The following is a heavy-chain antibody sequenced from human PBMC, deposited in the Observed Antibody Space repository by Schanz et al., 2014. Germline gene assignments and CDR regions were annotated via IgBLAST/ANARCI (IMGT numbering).Heavy chain of an antibody. V-gene: IGHV3-33*06. CDR1: GLNFDYYG. D-gene: IGHD2-2*01. Sequence: VQLVESGGGVVQPGRSLRLSCATSGLNFDYYGMNWVRQAPGKGLEWVAIIWYDGNNKKYADSVKGRFTISRDNSKNTLYLQMNSLRDEDTAMYYCAKRCSSTSCSHGAFDSWGQGTMGTVSS. J-gene: IGHJ3*02. CDR2: IWYDGNNK. CDR3: AKRCSSTSCSHGAFDS.